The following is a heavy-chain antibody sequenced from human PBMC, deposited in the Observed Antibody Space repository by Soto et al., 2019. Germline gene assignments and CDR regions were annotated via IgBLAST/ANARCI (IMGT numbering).Heavy chain of an antibody. CDR2: IKQDGSEK. V-gene: IGHV3-7*03. J-gene: IGHJ5*02. Sequence: VQLVESGGGLVQPGGSLRLSCAASGFTFSSYCMSWGRQAPGKGLEWVANIKQDGSEKYYVDSVKGRFTISRDNAKNSLYLQMNSLRAEDTAVYYCASDFAVVAHGWFDPWGQGTLVTVSS. D-gene: IGHD3-22*01. CDR3: ASDFAVVAHGWFDP. CDR1: GFTFSSYC.